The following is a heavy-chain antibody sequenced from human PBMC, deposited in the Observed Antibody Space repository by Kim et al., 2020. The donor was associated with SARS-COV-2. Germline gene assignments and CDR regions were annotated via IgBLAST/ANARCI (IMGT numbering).Heavy chain of an antibody. D-gene: IGHD3-3*01. CDR2: IDRDGFAT. J-gene: IGHJ4*02. CDR3: TRNEWQD. Sequence: GGSLRLSCADSGLTFSTYWMHWVRQVPGKGLMWVARIDRDGFATAYADSVRGRFIISRDNANNILYLEMENLRAEDTAIYFCTRNEWQDWGQGTLVTVSS. V-gene: IGHV3-74*01. CDR1: GLTFSTYW.